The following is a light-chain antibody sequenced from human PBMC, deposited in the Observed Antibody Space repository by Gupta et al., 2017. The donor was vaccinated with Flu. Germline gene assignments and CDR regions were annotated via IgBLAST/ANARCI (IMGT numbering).Light chain of an antibody. CDR1: QSVSNF. CDR3: RQRRVLLT. Sequence: EIVLTQSPATLSLSPGERASLSCRASQSVSNFLAWYQHKPGQAPRLLIYDASNRASGIPARFNGSGSGTDFTLTSSSLETEDSAVYYGRQRRVLLTFGRGTRVQIK. V-gene: IGKV3-11*01. J-gene: IGKJ4*01. CDR2: DAS.